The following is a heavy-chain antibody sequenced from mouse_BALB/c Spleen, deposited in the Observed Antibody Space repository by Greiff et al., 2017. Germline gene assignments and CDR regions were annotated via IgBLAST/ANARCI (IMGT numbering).Heavy chain of an antibody. CDR1: GYTFTSYY. D-gene: IGHD1-1*01. Sequence: VQLQQSGAELVKPGASVKLSRKASGYTFTSYYMYWVKQRPGQGLEWIGEINPSNGGTNFNEKFKSKATLTVDKSSSTAYMQLSSLTSEDSAVYYCTRSSYYGSRGAMDYWGQGTSVTVSS. J-gene: IGHJ4*01. CDR2: INPSNGGT. V-gene: IGHV1S81*02. CDR3: TRSSYYGSRGAMDY.